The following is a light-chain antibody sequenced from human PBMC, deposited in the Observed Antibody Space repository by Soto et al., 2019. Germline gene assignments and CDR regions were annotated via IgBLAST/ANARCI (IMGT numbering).Light chain of an antibody. V-gene: IGKV1-6*01. Sequence: IQMTQSPASLSASVGDRVAISCRASQSIGRNLNWYQQKPGKAPTLLMFTSSNLQSGVPSRFSGSGSGTDFTLTISSLQPEDFATYYCLQDYNYPWTFGQGTKVDIK. CDR2: TSS. J-gene: IGKJ1*01. CDR1: QSIGRN. CDR3: LQDYNYPWT.